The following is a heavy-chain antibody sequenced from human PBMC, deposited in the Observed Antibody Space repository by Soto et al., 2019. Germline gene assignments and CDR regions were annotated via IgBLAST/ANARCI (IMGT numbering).Heavy chain of an antibody. CDR3: AREEIVPAAIRVSFYYGMDV. CDR2: SIPVLGTA. V-gene: IGHV1-69*06. CDR1: GGIFTSYA. Sequence: QVQLVQSGAEVKKPGSSVKVSCKTSGGIFTSYAISWVRQAPGQGLEWVGGSIPVLGTANYARNFQGRVTITADKSTSTSYMELSSLRSEDTAVYYCAREEIVPAAIRVSFYYGMDVWGQGTTVTVSS. D-gene: IGHD2-2*02. J-gene: IGHJ6*02.